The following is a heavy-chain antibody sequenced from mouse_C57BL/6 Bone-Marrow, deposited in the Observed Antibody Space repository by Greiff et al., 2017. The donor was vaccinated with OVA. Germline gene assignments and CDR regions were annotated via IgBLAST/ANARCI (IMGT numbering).Heavy chain of an antibody. V-gene: IGHV1-82*01. CDR2: IYPGDGDT. Sequence: QVQLQQSGPELVKPGASVKISCKASGYAFSSSWMNWVKQRPGKGLEWIGRIYPGDGDTNYNGKFKGKATLTADKSSSTAYMQLSSLTSEDSAVYFCARRVDAGTCWYFDVWGTGTTVTVSS. CDR3: ARRVDAGTCWYFDV. J-gene: IGHJ1*03. D-gene: IGHD4-1*01. CDR1: GYAFSSSW.